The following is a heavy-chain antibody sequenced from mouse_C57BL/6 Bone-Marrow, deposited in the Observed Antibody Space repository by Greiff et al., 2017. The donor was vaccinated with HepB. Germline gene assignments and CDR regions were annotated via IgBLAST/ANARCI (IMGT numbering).Heavy chain of an antibody. V-gene: IGHV5-6*02. Sequence: DVMLVESGGDLVKPGGSLKLSCAASGFTFSSYGMSWVRQTPDKRLEWVATISSGGSYTYYPDSVKGRFTISRDNAKNTLYLQMSSLKSEDTAMYYCARQMITSPHYFDYWGQGTTLTVSS. D-gene: IGHD2-4*01. CDR2: ISSGGSYT. J-gene: IGHJ2*01. CDR3: ARQMITSPHYFDY. CDR1: GFTFSSYG.